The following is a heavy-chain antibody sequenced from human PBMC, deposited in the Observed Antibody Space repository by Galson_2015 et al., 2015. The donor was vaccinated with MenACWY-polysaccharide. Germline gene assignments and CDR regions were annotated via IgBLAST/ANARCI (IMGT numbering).Heavy chain of an antibody. J-gene: IGHJ4*02. CDR2: IYHSGST. V-gene: IGHV4-38-2*01. CDR3: ARVEKYSGSYYILH. CDR1: GYSISSGYC. D-gene: IGHD1-26*01. Sequence: LSLTCAVSGYSISSGYCWGWIRQPPGKGLEWIGSIYHSGSTYYNPSLKSRVTISVDTSKNQFSLKLSSVTAADTAVYYRARVEKYSGSYYILHWGQGTLVTVSS.